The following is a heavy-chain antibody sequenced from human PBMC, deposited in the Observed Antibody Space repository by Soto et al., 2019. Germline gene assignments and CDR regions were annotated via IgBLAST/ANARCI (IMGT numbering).Heavy chain of an antibody. D-gene: IGHD6-13*01. CDR3: ARRVLAAAGDYYDS. J-gene: IGHJ4*02. CDR1: GGPISSYY. V-gene: IGHV4-4*07. Sequence: PSETLSLTCTVSGGPISSYYWSWIRQPAGKGLEWIGRIYSDGSTAYKSSLKSRVTMSVDTSKNQFSLRLTFVTAADTAVYYCARRVLAAAGDYYDSWGQGTLVTVSS. CDR2: IYSDGST.